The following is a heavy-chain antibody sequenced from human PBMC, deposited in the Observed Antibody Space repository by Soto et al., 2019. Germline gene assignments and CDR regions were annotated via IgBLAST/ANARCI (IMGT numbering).Heavy chain of an antibody. D-gene: IGHD5-18*01. CDR2: ISSSSSTI. V-gene: IGHV3-48*01. CDR1: GFTFSSYS. CDR3: ARDLPDTGPGELDY. J-gene: IGHJ4*02. Sequence: GWSLRLSCAASGFTFSSYSMNWVRQAPGKGLEWVSYISSSSSTIYYADSVKGRFTISRDNAKNSLYLQMNSLRAEDTAVYYCARDLPDTGPGELDYWGQGTLVTVSS.